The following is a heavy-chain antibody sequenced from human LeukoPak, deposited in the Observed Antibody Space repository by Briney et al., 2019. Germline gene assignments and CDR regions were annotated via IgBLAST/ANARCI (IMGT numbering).Heavy chain of an antibody. Sequence: GGSLRLSCAGSGFTFSRYTMNWVRQAPGKGLEWVSSISSGSIVMYYADSVKGRFTISRDNAKNSVYLQMNSLRAEDTAVYYCARDRRGGYENYYYYYMDVWGKGTTVTVSS. V-gene: IGHV3-21*01. CDR3: ARDRRGGYENYYYYYMDV. J-gene: IGHJ6*03. CDR1: GFTFSRYT. CDR2: ISSGSIVM. D-gene: IGHD5-12*01.